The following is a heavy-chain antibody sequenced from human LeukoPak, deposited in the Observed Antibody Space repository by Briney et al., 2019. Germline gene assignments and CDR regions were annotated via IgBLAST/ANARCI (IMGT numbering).Heavy chain of an antibody. V-gene: IGHV4-39*01. Sequence: SETLSLTCTVSGGSISSSSYYWGWIRRPPGKGLEWIGSIYYSGSTYYNPSLKSRVTISVDTSKNQFSLKLSSVTAADTAVYYCARQKGDTAMVSAWGQGTLVTVSS. CDR2: IYYSGST. D-gene: IGHD5-18*01. CDR1: GGSISSSSYY. J-gene: IGHJ5*02. CDR3: ARQKGDTAMVSA.